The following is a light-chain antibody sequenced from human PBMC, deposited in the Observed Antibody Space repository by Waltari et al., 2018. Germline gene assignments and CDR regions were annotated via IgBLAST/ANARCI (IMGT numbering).Light chain of an antibody. J-gene: IGLJ3*02. V-gene: IGLV4-69*01. CDR3: QTGGHGTWV. CDR1: SGHSSNV. Sequence: QLVVTQSPSASASLGASVKLTCTLSSGHSSNVIAWLQQQPEKGPRYLMKVNSDGSHSRGDGIPDRFSGSSSGAERYLTIASLQAEDEADYYCQTGGHGTWVFGGGTKLIVL. CDR2: VNSDGSH.